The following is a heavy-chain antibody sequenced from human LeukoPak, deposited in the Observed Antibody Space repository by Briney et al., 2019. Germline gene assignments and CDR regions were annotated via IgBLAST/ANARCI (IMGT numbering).Heavy chain of an antibody. CDR1: GYTFTSYD. D-gene: IGHD3-9*01. V-gene: IGHV1-8*01. CDR3: AREYYDILTGRIYYYYGMDV. J-gene: IGHJ6*02. Sequence: ASVKVSCKASGYTFTSYDINWVRQATGQGLEWMGWMNPNSGNTGYAQKFQGRVTMTRNTFISTAYMELSSLRSEDTAVYYCAREYYDILTGRIYYYYGMDVWGQGTTVTVSS. CDR2: MNPNSGNT.